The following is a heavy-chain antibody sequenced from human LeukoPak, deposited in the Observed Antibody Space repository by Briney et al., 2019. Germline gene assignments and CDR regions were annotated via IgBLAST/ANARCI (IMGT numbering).Heavy chain of an antibody. J-gene: IGHJ4*02. CDR2: IKEDGSEK. CDR1: GFTFSSYW. Sequence: GGSLRLSCAASGFTFSSYWMTWVRQAPGKGLEYVVNIKEDGSEKYYVDSVKGRFTISRDNSKNTLYLQMNSLRAEDTAVYYCATDPGTMIVVPWGQGTLVTVSS. D-gene: IGHD3-22*01. V-gene: IGHV3-7*05. CDR3: ATDPGTMIVVP.